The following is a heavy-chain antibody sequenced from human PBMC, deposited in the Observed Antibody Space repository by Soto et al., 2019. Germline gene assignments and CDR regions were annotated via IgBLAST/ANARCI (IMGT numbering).Heavy chain of an antibody. V-gene: IGHV6-1*01. Sequence: SQTLSLTCAISGDSVSSNRASWNWIRKSPSRGLEWLGRTYYRSKWYNDYAVSVKSRITINPDTSKNQFSLQLNSVTPEDTAVYYCARSGYDGYYYYYGMDVWGQGTTVTVSS. CDR3: ARSGYDGYYYYYGMDV. CDR2: TYYRSKWYN. D-gene: IGHD5-12*01. J-gene: IGHJ6*02. CDR1: GDSVSSNRAS.